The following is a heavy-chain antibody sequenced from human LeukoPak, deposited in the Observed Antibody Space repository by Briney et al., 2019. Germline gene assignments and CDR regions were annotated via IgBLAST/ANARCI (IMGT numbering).Heavy chain of an antibody. J-gene: IGHJ6*02. CDR1: GGTFSSYA. CDR2: IIPILGIA. D-gene: IGHD6-6*01. CDR3: ATALVPLGSYYYYGMDV. Sequence: SVKVSCKASGGTFSSYAISWVRQAPGQGLEWMGRIIPILGIANYAQKFQGRVTMTEDTSTDTAYMELSSLRSEDTAVYYCATALVPLGSYYYYGMDVWGQGTTVTVSS. V-gene: IGHV1-69*04.